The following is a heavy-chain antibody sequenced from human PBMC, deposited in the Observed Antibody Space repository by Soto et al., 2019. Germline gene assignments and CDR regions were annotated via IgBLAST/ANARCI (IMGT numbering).Heavy chain of an antibody. D-gene: IGHD6-19*01. CDR2: ISGSGGST. CDR3: AKEGEHSSGWANFDY. Sequence: GGSLRLSCAASGFTFSSYAMSWVRQAPGKGLEWVSAISGSGGSTYYADSVKGRFTISRDNSKNSLYLQMNSLRAEDTAVYYCAKEGEHSSGWANFDYWGQGTLVTVSS. CDR1: GFTFSSYA. V-gene: IGHV3-23*01. J-gene: IGHJ4*02.